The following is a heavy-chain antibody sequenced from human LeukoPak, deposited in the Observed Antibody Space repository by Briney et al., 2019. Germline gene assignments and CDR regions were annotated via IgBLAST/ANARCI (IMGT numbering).Heavy chain of an antibody. D-gene: IGHD3-16*01. CDR2: ISSSSGYI. CDR3: ASRSGGGNWFDP. Sequence: GGSLRLSCAASGFTFSSYILNWVRQAPGKGLEWISSISSSSGYIYYAASVKGRFTISSNNKKHSLLLQMNSLSAEGTAVYYCASRSGGGNWFDPGGQGTLVTVSS. J-gene: IGHJ5*02. V-gene: IGHV3-21*01. CDR1: GFTFSSYI.